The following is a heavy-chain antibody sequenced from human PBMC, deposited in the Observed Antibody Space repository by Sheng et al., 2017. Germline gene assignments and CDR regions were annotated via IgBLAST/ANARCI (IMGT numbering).Heavy chain of an antibody. V-gene: IGHV4-38-2*01. CDR1: GYSISSGYY. J-gene: IGHJ5*02. D-gene: IGHD2-15*01. CDR3: ARLGYCSGGSCYSGWFDP. CDR2: IYHSGST. Sequence: QVQLQESGPGLVKPSETLSLTCAVSGYSISSGYYWGWIRQPPGKGLSGLGGIYHSGSTYYNPSLKSRVTISVDTSKNQFSLKLSSVTAADTAVYYCARLGYCSGGSCYSGWFDPWGREPWXPSPQ.